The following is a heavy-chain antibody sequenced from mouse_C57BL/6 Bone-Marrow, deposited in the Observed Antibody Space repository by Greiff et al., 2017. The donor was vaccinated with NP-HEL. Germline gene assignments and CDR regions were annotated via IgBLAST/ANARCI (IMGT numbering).Heavy chain of an antibody. CDR2: IYPGVGDT. J-gene: IGHJ2*01. V-gene: IGHV1-82*01. CDR3: ARSQGNY. Sequence: VQLQQSGPELVKPGASVKLSCKASGYAFSSSWMNWVKQRPGKGLEWIGRIYPGVGDTNYNGKFKGKATLTADKSSSTAYMQLSSLTSKDSAVYFCARSQGNYWGQGTTLTVSS. CDR1: GYAFSSSW.